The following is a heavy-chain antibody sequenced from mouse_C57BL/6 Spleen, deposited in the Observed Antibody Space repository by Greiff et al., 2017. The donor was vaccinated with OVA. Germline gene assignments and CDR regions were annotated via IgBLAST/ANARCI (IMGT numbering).Heavy chain of an antibody. D-gene: IGHD6-5*01. V-gene: IGHV1-82*01. CDR3: ARPPIHGDDY. J-gene: IGHJ2*01. CDR1: GYAFSSSW. CDR2: IYPGDGDT. Sequence: VQLQQSGPELVKPGASVKISCKASGYAFSSSWMNWVKQRPGKGLEWIGRIYPGDGDTNYNGKFKGKATLTADKSSSTAYLQLSSLTSEDSAVYFCARPPIHGDDYWGQGTTLTVSS.